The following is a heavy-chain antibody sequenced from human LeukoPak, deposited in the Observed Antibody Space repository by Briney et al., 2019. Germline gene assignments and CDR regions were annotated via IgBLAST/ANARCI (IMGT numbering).Heavy chain of an antibody. CDR3: AKDLGGTVLAY. Sequence: GGSLRLSCAASGFTFDDYAMRWVRQAPGKGLEWVSGISWNSGSIGYADSVKGRFTISRDNAKNSLYLQMNSLRAEDTALYYCAKDLGGTVLAYWGQGTLVTVSS. V-gene: IGHV3-9*01. D-gene: IGHD2-8*02. CDR2: ISWNSGSI. J-gene: IGHJ4*02. CDR1: GFTFDDYA.